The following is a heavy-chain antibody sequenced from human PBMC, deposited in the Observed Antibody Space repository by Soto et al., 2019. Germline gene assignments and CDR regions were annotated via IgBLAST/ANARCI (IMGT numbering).Heavy chain of an antibody. CDR3: ARSGGLDRDFNY. CDR1: GGTFSSDS. D-gene: IGHD2-15*01. J-gene: IGHJ4*02. V-gene: IGHV1-69*12. Sequence: QVQLVQSGAEVKKPGSSVKVSCKASGGTFSSDSFSWVRQATGQGLEWMGGIIPMFDTPIYAQKFQDRVTITADESTSTVYMQLSSLRSGDTAVYYCARSGGLDRDFNYWGQGSLVTVSS. CDR2: IIPMFDTP.